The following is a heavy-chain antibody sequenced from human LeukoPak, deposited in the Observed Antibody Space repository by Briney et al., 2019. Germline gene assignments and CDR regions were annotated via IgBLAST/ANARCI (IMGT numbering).Heavy chain of an antibody. J-gene: IGHJ4*02. D-gene: IGHD3-10*01. CDR3: ANDFSITMVRGVVNSR. CDR1: GFTFSSYN. V-gene: IGHV3-21*04. CDR2: ISRSSTYI. Sequence: PGGSLRLSCAASGFTFSSYNMNWVRQAPGKGLEWVSSISRSSTYIYYADSVKGRFTISRDNSKNTLYLQMNSLRAEDTAVYYCANDFSITMVRGVVNSRWGQGTLVTVSS.